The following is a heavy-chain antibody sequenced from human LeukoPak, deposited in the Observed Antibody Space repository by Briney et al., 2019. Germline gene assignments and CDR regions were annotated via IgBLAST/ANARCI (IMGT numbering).Heavy chain of an antibody. Sequence: SVKVSCKASGGTFSSYAISWVRQAPGQGLEWMGRIIPIFGRANYAQKFQGRVTITADKSTSTAYMELSSLRSEDTAVYYCARISSSWYWFDPWGQGTLVTVSS. CDR1: GGTFSSYA. D-gene: IGHD6-13*01. V-gene: IGHV1-69*04. CDR2: IIPIFGRA. J-gene: IGHJ5*02. CDR3: ARISSSWYWFDP.